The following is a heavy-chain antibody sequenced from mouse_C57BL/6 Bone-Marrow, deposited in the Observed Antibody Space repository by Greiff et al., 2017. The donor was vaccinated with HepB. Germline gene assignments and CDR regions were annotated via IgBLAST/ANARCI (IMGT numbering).Heavy chain of an antibody. CDR3: ARDGSSYGFAY. V-gene: IGHV3-6*01. CDR2: ISYDGSN. D-gene: IGHD1-1*01. J-gene: IGHJ3*01. CDR1: GYSITSGYY. Sequence: EVKLVESGPGLVKPSQSLSLTCSVTGYSITSGYYWNWIRQFPGNKLEWMGYISYDGSNNYNPSLNNRISITRDTSKNQFFLKLNSVTTEDTATYYCARDGSSYGFAYWGQGTLVTVSA.